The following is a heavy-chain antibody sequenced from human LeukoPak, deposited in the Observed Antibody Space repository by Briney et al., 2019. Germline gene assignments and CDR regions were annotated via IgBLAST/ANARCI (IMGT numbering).Heavy chain of an antibody. V-gene: IGHV3-21*01. D-gene: IGHD4-17*01. Sequence: GGSLRLSCAASGFTFSSYSMNWVRQAPGKGLEWVSSISSSSSHIYYADSVKGRFTISRDNAKNSLYLQMNSLRAEDTAVYYCAKIYVSTTVNDDYWGQGTLVTVSS. CDR3: AKIYVSTTVNDDY. J-gene: IGHJ4*02. CDR1: GFTFSSYS. CDR2: ISSSSSHI.